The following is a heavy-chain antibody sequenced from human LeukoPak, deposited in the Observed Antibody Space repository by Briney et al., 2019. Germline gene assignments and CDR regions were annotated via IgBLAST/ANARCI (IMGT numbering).Heavy chain of an antibody. CDR1: GGSISSYY. Sequence: SETLSLTCTVSGGSISSYYWSWIRQPPGKGLEWIGRIYHSGSTYYNPSLKSRVTISVDTSKNQFSLKLSSVTAADTAVYYCAREWGSGYYFDYWGQGTLVTVSS. V-gene: IGHV4-38-2*02. CDR3: AREWGSGYYFDY. J-gene: IGHJ4*02. CDR2: IYHSGST. D-gene: IGHD6-19*01.